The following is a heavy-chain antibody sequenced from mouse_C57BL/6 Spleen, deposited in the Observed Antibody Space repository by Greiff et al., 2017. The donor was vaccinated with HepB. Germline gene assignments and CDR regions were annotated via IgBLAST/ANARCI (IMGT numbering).Heavy chain of an antibody. CDR2: ISYDGSN. D-gene: IGHD2-5*01. V-gene: IGHV3-6*01. Sequence: EVQLQESGAGLVKPSQSLSLSCSVSGYSFTSCYYWNWIRQLPGNKLEWMGYISYDGSNNYNPSFKNRVSITSDTSKNQFFLKLNEVTTEDTATYCGARVLSNHWYFDVWGTGTTVTVSS. CDR1: GYSFTSCYY. CDR3: ARVLSNHWYFDV. J-gene: IGHJ1*03.